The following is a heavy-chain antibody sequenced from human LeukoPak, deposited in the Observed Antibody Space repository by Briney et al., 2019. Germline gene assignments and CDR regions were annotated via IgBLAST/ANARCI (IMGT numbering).Heavy chain of an antibody. CDR1: GYTFTGYY. Sequence: ASVKVSCKASGYTFTGYYMHWVRQAPGQGLEWMGWIIPKSGGTNYAQKFQGRVTMTRDTSISAAYMDLRRLISDDTAVYYCARFDQVSETAGGYWGQGTLVTVSS. D-gene: IGHD5/OR15-5a*01. CDR2: IIPKSGGT. V-gene: IGHV1-2*02. J-gene: IGHJ4*02. CDR3: ARFDQVSETAGGY.